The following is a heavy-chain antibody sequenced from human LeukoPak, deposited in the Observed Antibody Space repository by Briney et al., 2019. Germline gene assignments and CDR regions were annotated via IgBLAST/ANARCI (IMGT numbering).Heavy chain of an antibody. CDR3: GRVKDSAILWHAFDI. V-gene: IGHV3-66*01. CDR1: GFTVSSNY. J-gene: IGHJ3*02. CDR2: IYSGGST. Sequence: GGSLRLSCAASGFTVSSNYMSWVRQAPGKGLERVSVIYSGGSTYYADSVKGRFTISRDNSKNTLYLQMNSLRTEDTAVYYCGRVKDSAILWHAFDIWGQGTMVTVSS. D-gene: IGHD5-18*01.